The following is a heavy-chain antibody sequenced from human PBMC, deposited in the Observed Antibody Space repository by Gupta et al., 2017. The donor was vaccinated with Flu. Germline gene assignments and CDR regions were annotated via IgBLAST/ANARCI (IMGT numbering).Heavy chain of an antibody. Sequence: RQPPGKGLQLMGDIEQSGRTNSNPSLTSRVTRSGDTSKNQFSLTLSSVNAADTAVYYCERGLSGTFQGRNTGYYYYYYMDVWGEGTTVTVSS. CDR3: ERGLSGTFQGRNTGYYYYYYMDV. CDR2: IEQSGRT. D-gene: IGHD1-1*01. V-gene: IGHV4-34*01. J-gene: IGHJ6*03.